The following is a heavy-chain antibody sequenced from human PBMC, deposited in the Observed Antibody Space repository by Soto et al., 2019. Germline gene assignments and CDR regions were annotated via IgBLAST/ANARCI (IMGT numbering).Heavy chain of an antibody. CDR1: GGSINSGGYY. CDR3: ARAQTIFGIITVFDY. V-gene: IGHV4-31*03. CDR2: IYYSGST. J-gene: IGHJ4*02. Sequence: PSETLSLTCTVSGGSINSGGYYWSWIRHHPGKGLEWIGYIYYSGSTYYNPSLKSRVTISIDTSKNQFSLKLSSVTAADTAVYYCARAQTIFGIITVFDYWGQGTLVTVSS. D-gene: IGHD3-3*01.